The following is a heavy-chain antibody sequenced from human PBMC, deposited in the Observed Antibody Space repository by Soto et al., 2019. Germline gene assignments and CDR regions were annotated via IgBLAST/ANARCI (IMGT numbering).Heavy chain of an antibody. J-gene: IGHJ5*02. CDR1: GGSISSYY. CDR3: ARLWFGEFDNWFDP. D-gene: IGHD3-10*01. Sequence: QVQLQESGPGLVKPSETLSLTCTVSGGSISSYYWSWIRQPPGKGLEWIGYIYYSGSTNYNPSLKSRVTISVDTSKNQFSLKLSSVTAADTAVYYCARLWFGEFDNWFDPWGQGTLVTVSS. CDR2: IYYSGST. V-gene: IGHV4-59*08.